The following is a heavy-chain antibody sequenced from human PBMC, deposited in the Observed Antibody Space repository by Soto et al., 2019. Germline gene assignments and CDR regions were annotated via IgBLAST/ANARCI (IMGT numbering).Heavy chain of an antibody. J-gene: IGHJ6*02. CDR1: GGSFSGYY. D-gene: IGHD3-10*01. Sequence: SETLSLTCAVYGGSFSGYYWSWIRQPPGKGLEWIGEINHSGSTNYNPSPKSRVTISVDTSKNQFSLKLSSVTAADTAVYYCARGTWFGELTRYYYYGMDVWGQGTTVTVSS. V-gene: IGHV4-34*01. CDR2: INHSGST. CDR3: ARGTWFGELTRYYYYGMDV.